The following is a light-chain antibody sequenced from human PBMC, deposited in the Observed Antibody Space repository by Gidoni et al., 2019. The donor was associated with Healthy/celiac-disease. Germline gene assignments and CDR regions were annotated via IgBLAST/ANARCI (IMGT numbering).Light chain of an antibody. CDR3: QQYGSSCS. CDR1: QSVSSSY. CDR2: GAS. J-gene: IGKJ2*04. Sequence: EIELTQSPGTLSLSPGERATLSCRASQSVSSSYLAWYQQKPGQAPRLLIYGASSRATGIPDRFSGSGSGTDFTLTISRLEPEDFAVYYCQQYGSSCSFGQGTKLEIK. V-gene: IGKV3-20*01.